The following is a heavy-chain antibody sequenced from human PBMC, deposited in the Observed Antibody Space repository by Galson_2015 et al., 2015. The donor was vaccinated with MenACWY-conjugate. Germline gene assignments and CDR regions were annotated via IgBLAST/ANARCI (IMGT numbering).Heavy chain of an antibody. D-gene: IGHD5-12*01. J-gene: IGHJ4*02. CDR1: GYTFTSYG. CDR3: ARGNSGYDVN. Sequence: QSGAEVKEPGASVKVSCTASGYTFTSYGISRVRQAPGQGLEWMGWISVYNGNTNYAQKLQGRVTMTTDTSTRTAYMELRSLRSDDTAVYYCARGNSGYDVNWGQGTLVAVSS. V-gene: IGHV1-18*01. CDR2: ISVYNGNT.